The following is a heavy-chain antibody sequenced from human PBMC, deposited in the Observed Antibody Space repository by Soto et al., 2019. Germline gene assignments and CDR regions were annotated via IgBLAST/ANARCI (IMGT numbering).Heavy chain of an antibody. CDR2: IFTGGST. D-gene: IGHD6-19*01. Sequence: EVQLVESGGGLVQPGGSLRLSCAASGFTVSSNYMSWVRQAQGKGLEWVSVIFTGGSTYYADSVKGRFTISRHSSMNTVYLQMDSLRAEDTAVYYCARDRQSSGWLDAFDIWGQGTMVTVSS. J-gene: IGHJ3*02. CDR3: ARDRQSSGWLDAFDI. V-gene: IGHV3-53*04. CDR1: GFTVSSNY.